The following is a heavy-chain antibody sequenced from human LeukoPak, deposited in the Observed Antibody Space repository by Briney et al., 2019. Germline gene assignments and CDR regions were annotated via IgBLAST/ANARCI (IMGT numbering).Heavy chain of an antibody. CDR2: INSDGSTT. CDR1: GFTFSSFW. Sequence: GGSLRLSCAASGFTFSSFWMHWVRQAPGKGLVWVSRINSDGSTTSYADSVKGRFTISRDNAKNTLYLQMNSLRAEDTAVYYCAMHDSSGYFSFDYWGQGTLVTVSS. V-gene: IGHV3-74*01. D-gene: IGHD3-22*01. J-gene: IGHJ4*02. CDR3: AMHDSSGYFSFDY.